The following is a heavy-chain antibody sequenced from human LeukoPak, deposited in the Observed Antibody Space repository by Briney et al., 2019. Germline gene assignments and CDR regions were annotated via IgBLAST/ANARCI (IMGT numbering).Heavy chain of an antibody. CDR3: ARHSRLDKSSLTWADY. D-gene: IGHD2-2*03. V-gene: IGHV4-59*08. Sequence: PPETLSLTCTVSGGSISSYYWSWIRQPPGKGLEWIGYIYYSGSTNYNPSLKSRVTISVDTSKNQFSLKLSSVTAADTAVYYCARHSRLDKSSLTWADYWGQRTL. CDR1: GGSISSYY. J-gene: IGHJ4*02. CDR2: IYYSGST.